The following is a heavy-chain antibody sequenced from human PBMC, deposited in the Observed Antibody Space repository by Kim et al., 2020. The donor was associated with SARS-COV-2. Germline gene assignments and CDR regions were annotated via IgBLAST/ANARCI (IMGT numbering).Heavy chain of an antibody. CDR1: GFNVRNNY. Sequence: GGSLRLSCAASGFNVRNNYMNWIRQVPGKGLEWVAVLYSGGDIYYADSVRGRFTISRDESKNTVDLQMNGLTVDDTALYYCAGGSTTGWYGFDYWGQGTLVTVS. D-gene: IGHD6-19*01. J-gene: IGHJ4*02. CDR2: LYSGGDI. CDR3: AGGSTTGWYGFDY. V-gene: IGHV3-53*01.